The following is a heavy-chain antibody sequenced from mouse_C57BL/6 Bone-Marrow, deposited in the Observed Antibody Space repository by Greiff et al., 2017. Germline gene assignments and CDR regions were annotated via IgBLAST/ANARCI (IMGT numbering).Heavy chain of an antibody. CDR3: ASSITTVVDWYFDV. J-gene: IGHJ1*03. Sequence: VQLQQSGPELVKPGASVKISCKASGYSFTDYNMNWVKQSNGKSLEWIGVINPNYGTTSYNQKFKGKATLTVDQSSSTAYMQLISLTSEDAAVYYCASSITTVVDWYFDVWGTGTTVTVSS. CDR2: INPNYGTT. CDR1: GYSFTDYN. D-gene: IGHD1-1*01. V-gene: IGHV1-39*01.